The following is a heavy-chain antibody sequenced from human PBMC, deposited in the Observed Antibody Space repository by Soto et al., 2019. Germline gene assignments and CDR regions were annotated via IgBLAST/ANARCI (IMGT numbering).Heavy chain of an antibody. D-gene: IGHD3-16*02. V-gene: IGHV4-61*01. J-gene: IGHJ5*02. CDR3: ATYVWGSYRYTKWFDP. CDR1: GGSVSSGSYY. Sequence: PSETLSLTCTVSGGSVSSGSYYWSWIRQPPGKGLEWIGYIYYSGSTNYNPSLKSRVTISVDTSKNQFSLKLSSVTAADTAVYYCATYVWGSYRYTKWFDPWGQGTLVTVSS. CDR2: IYYSGST.